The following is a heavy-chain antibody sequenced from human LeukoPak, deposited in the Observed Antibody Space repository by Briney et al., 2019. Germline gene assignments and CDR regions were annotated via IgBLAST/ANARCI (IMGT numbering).Heavy chain of an antibody. V-gene: IGHV3-43*02. CDR1: GFTFDDYA. CDR2: ISGDGGST. D-gene: IGHD3-10*01. CDR3: AKTGVRGVISPPFSY. Sequence: HSGGSLRLSCAASGFTFDDYAMHWVRQAPGKGLEWVSLISGDGGSTYYADSVKGRFTISRDNSKNSLYLQMNSLRTEDTALYYCAKTGVRGVISPPFSYWGQGTLVTVSS. J-gene: IGHJ4*02.